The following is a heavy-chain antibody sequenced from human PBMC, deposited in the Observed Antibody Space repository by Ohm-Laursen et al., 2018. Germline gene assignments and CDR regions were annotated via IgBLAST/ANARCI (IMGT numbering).Heavy chain of an antibody. J-gene: IGHJ6*02. V-gene: IGHV3-48*01. D-gene: IGHD3-10*01. Sequence: SLRLSCAASGFTFSHYSMNWVRQAPGKGPEWLSYIGTSNTTIYYADSVNGRFTISRENAKNSLYLQMNSLRAGDTAVYYCARGFPMVRGVMDYYYGMDVWGQGTTVTVSS. CDR3: ARGFPMVRGVMDYYYGMDV. CDR2: IGTSNTTI. CDR1: GFTFSHYS.